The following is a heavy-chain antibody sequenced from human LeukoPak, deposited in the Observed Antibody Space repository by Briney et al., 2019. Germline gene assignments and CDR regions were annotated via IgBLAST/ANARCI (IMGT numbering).Heavy chain of an antibody. J-gene: IGHJ3*02. D-gene: IGHD3-9*01. Sequence: SETLSLTCTVSGGSISSYYWSWIRQPPGKGLEWIGYIYYNGSTNYNPSLKSRVTISVDTSKNQFSLKLSSVTAADTAVYYCARAGGYYDILTGRGLLDDAFDIWGQGTMVTVSS. CDR2: IYYNGST. CDR1: GGSISSYY. V-gene: IGHV4-59*01. CDR3: ARAGGYYDILTGRGLLDDAFDI.